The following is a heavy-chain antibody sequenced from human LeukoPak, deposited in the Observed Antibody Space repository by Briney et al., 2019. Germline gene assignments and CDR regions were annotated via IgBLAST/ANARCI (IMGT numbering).Heavy chain of an antibody. CDR1: GYGFTSYW. D-gene: IGHD6-19*01. V-gene: IGHV5-51*01. Sequence: GESLKISCKGSGYGFTSYWIGWGRQMPGKGLEWMGIIYPGDSDTRYSPSFQGQVTISADKSISTAYLQWSSLKASDTAMYYCARLIAVAGTNWFDPWGQGTLVTVSS. CDR3: ARLIAVAGTNWFDP. CDR2: IYPGDSDT. J-gene: IGHJ5*02.